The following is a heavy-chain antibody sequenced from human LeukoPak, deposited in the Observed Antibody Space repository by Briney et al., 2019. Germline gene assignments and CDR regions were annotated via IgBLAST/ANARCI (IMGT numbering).Heavy chain of an antibody. Sequence: GASVKVSCKASGYIFTGYYIHWVRQAPGQGLEWMGWINPDSGGTNYAQKFQGRVTMTRDTSISTAYMELSRLRSDDTAVYYCARAQGSKPYSGYRYDNGDYYCDYWGQGTLVTVSS. CDR3: ARAQGSKPYSGYRYDNGDYYCDY. J-gene: IGHJ4*02. D-gene: IGHD5-18*01. CDR1: GYIFTGYY. CDR2: INPDSGGT. V-gene: IGHV1-2*02.